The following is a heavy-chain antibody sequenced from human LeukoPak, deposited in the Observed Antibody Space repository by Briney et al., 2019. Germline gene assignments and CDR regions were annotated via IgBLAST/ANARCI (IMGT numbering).Heavy chain of an antibody. J-gene: IGHJ4*02. CDR2: FDPEDGET. Sequence: ASVKVSCKVSGYTLTELYMHWVRQAPGKGLERMGGFDPEDGETIYAQKFQGRVTMTEDTSTDTAYMELSSLRSEDTAVYYCATYGFDSSGYYLYCFDYWGQGTLVTVSS. D-gene: IGHD3-22*01. CDR1: GYTLTELY. CDR3: ATYGFDSSGYYLYCFDY. V-gene: IGHV1-24*01.